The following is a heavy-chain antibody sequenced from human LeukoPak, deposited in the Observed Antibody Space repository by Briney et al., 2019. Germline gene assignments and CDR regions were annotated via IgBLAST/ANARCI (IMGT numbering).Heavy chain of an antibody. Sequence: GGSLRLSCTASGFTFSSYGMHWVRQAPGKGLEWVAFIRYDGSYKYYADSVKGRFTISRDNSKNTLYLQMNSLRAEDTAVYYCAKGKEDSGYDFGTVYYYYYMDVWGKGTTVTVSS. CDR3: AKGKEDSGYDFGTVYYYYYMDV. CDR2: IRYDGSYK. J-gene: IGHJ6*03. V-gene: IGHV3-30*02. CDR1: GFTFSSYG. D-gene: IGHD5-12*01.